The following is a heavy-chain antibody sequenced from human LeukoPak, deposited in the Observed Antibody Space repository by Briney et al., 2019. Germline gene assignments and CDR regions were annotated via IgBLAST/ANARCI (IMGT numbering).Heavy chain of an antibody. J-gene: IGHJ4*02. D-gene: IGHD3-22*01. CDR3: ARATLIVVEVDY. V-gene: IGHV4-31*03. Sequence: PSQTLSLTRTVSGGSISSGGYYWSWIRQHPGKGLEWIGYIYYSGSTYYNPSLKSRVTISVDTSKNQFSLKLSSVTAADTAVYYCARATLIVVEVDYWGQGTLVTVSS. CDR1: GGSISSGGYY. CDR2: IYYSGST.